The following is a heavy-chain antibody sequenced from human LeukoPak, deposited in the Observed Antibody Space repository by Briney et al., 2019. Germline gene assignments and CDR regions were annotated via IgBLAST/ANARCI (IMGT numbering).Heavy chain of an antibody. Sequence: ASAKVSCKASGGTFSSYAISWVRQAPGQGLEWMGGIIPIFGTANYAQKFQGRVTITADESTSTAYMELSSLRSEDTAVYYCARAQRLWFGELLPFDYWGQGTLVTVSS. V-gene: IGHV1-69*01. CDR3: ARAQRLWFGELLPFDY. CDR2: IIPIFGTA. D-gene: IGHD3-10*01. J-gene: IGHJ4*02. CDR1: GGTFSSYA.